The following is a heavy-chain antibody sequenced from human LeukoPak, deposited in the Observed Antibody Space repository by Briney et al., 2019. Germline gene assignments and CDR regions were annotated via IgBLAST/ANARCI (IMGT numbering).Heavy chain of an antibody. Sequence: GGSLRLSCAASGFTFSSYGMPWVRQAPGKGLEWVAVISYDGSNKYYADPVKGRFTISRDNSKNTLYLQMNSLRAEDTAVYYCAKDTAFDIWGQGTMVTVSS. CDR2: ISYDGSNK. J-gene: IGHJ3*02. CDR1: GFTFSSYG. CDR3: AKDTAFDI. V-gene: IGHV3-30*18. D-gene: IGHD4-17*01.